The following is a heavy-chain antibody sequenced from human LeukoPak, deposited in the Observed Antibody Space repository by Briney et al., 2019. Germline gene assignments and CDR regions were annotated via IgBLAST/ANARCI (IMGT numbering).Heavy chain of an antibody. Sequence: PGGSLRLSCGASGFTFSNAWMNWVRQAPGKGLEWVSSISGSNSYIFYADSVKGRFTVSRDNAKDSLYLQMNSLRAEDTAVYYCARALTTLTYEGYWGQGTLVTVSS. CDR3: ARALTTLTYEGY. CDR1: GFTFSNAW. V-gene: IGHV3-21*01. D-gene: IGHD1-1*01. J-gene: IGHJ4*02. CDR2: ISGSNSYI.